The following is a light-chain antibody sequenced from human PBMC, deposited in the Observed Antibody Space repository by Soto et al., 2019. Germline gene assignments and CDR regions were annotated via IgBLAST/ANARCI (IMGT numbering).Light chain of an antibody. J-gene: IGKJ5*01. CDR3: QQRSNWPPIT. Sequence: EIVLTQSPGTLSLSPGERATLFCRASQSVSSYLAWYQQKPGQAPRLLIYDASNRATGIPARFSGSGSGTDFTLTISSLEPEDFAVYYCQQRSNWPPITFGQGTVLEIK. CDR1: QSVSSY. CDR2: DAS. V-gene: IGKV3-11*01.